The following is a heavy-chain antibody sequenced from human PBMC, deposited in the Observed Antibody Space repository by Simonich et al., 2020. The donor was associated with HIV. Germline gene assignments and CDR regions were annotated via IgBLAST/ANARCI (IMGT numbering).Heavy chain of an antibody. CDR3: AKDRYYNFWSGYYDY. J-gene: IGHJ4*02. CDR2: ISGSGGST. CDR1: GFTFSSYA. Sequence: EVQLLESGGGLVQPGGSLRLSCAASGFTFSSYAMSWVRQAPGNGLGWVSAISGSGGSTYYADSVKGRFTISRDNSKNTLYLQMNSLRAEDTAVYYCAKDRYYNFWSGYYDYWGQGTLVTVSS. V-gene: IGHV3-23*01. D-gene: IGHD3-3*01.